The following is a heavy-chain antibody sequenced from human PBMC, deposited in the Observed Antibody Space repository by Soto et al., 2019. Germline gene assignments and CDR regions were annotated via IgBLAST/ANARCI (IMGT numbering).Heavy chain of an antibody. CDR3: VKVGVGDIVVVVAAIDY. J-gene: IGHJ4*02. D-gene: IGHD2-15*01. V-gene: IGHV3-23*01. Sequence: GGSLRLSCAASGFTFSSYAMSWVRQAPGKGLEWVSAISGSGGSTYYADSVKGRFTISRDNSKNTLYLQMNSLRAEDTAVYYCVKVGVGDIVVVVAAIDYWGQGTLVTVSS. CDR1: GFTFSSYA. CDR2: ISGSGGST.